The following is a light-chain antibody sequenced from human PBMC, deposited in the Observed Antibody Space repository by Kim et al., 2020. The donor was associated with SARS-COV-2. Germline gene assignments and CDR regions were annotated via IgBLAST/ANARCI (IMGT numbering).Light chain of an antibody. V-gene: IGLV3-1*01. CDR1: KVGDKY. J-gene: IGLJ3*02. CDR3: QAWDSSTWV. Sequence: VTQGQTASITCTGDKVGDKYACWYQQKPGQSPVLVSYQDSKRPSGIPERFSGSNSGNTATLTISGTQAMDEADYYCQAWDSSTWVFGGGTQLTVL. CDR2: QDS.